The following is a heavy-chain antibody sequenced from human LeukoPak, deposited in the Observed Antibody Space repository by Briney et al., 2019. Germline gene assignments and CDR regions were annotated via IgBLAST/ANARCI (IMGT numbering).Heavy chain of an antibody. CDR3: ARDPNGDYIGAFDM. CDR1: GFTFSAYA. Sequence: GGSLRLSCTASGFTFSAYAMMWVRQAPGKGPEWVSAICGGGGSACYADSVKGRFTISRDNSKYTLFLQMNSLRAEDTAVYYCARDPNGDYIGAFDMWGPGTMVTVSS. CDR2: ICGGGGSA. J-gene: IGHJ3*02. V-gene: IGHV3-23*01. D-gene: IGHD4-17*01.